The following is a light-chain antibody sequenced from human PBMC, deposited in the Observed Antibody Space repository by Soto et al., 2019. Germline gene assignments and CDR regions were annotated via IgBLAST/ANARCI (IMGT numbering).Light chain of an antibody. V-gene: IGKV1-5*01. CDR2: DVS. CDR1: QNVSVS. CDR3: QQYNTFWT. Sequence: SLKKRVSITCRASQNVSVSLAWYQHKPGEDPKLLIYDVSNLETGVPSRFSGSGSGTAFTLTISSLQPDEFATYYCQQYNTFWTCGQGTKVDIK. J-gene: IGKJ1*01.